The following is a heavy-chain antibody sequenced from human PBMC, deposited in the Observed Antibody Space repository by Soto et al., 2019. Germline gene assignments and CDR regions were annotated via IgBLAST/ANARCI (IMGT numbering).Heavy chain of an antibody. Sequence: SVKVSCKASGFTFTSSAVQWVRQARGQRLEWIGWIVVGSGNTNYAQKFQERVTITMDMSTSTAYMELSSLRSEDTAVYYCGAERYSGSYYPFDYWGQGTLVSGS. V-gene: IGHV1-58*01. J-gene: IGHJ4*02. CDR3: GAERYSGSYYPFDY. CDR1: GFTFTSSA. CDR2: IVVGSGNT. D-gene: IGHD1-26*01.